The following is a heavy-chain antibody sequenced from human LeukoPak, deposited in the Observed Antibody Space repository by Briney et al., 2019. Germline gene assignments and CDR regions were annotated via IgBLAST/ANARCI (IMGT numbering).Heavy chain of an antibody. CDR3: ASLNSGSNPRDY. V-gene: IGHV4-34*01. CDR2: INHSGST. CDR1: GGSFGGYY. D-gene: IGHD6-6*01. J-gene: IGHJ4*02. Sequence: ASETLSLTCVVYGGSFGGYYWSWIRQPPGKGLEWIGEINHSGSTNYNPSLKSRVTISVDTSKNQFSLKLSSVTAADTAVYYCASLNSGSNPRDYWGQGTLVTVSS.